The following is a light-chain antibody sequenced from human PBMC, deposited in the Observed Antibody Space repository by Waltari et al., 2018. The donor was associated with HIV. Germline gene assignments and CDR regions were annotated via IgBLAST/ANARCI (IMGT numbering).Light chain of an antibody. Sequence: QSALTQPASVSGSLGQSISISCTVTRNDISNYDSVSWHQQHPGQAPRLIIYDVIHRPSGVSDLFSGSKSANTASLTISGLQADDEADYYCSSYTRKSLVVFGGGTRLTVL. V-gene: IGLV2-14*01. CDR1: RNDISNYDS. CDR3: SSYTRKSLVV. J-gene: IGLJ2*01. CDR2: DVI.